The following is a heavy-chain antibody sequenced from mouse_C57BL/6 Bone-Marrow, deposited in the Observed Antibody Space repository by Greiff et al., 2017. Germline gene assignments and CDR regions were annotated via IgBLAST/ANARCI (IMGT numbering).Heavy chain of an antibody. J-gene: IGHJ4*01. Sequence: QVQLQQSGAELMKPGASVKLSCKATGYTFTGYWIEWVKQRPGHGLEWIGEILPGSGSTNYNVKFKGKATFTADTSSNTAYMQLSSLTTEDSTIYYCARSGLRQREYYAMDYWGEGTSVTVSS. CDR1: GYTFTGYW. V-gene: IGHV1-9*01. D-gene: IGHD3-2*02. CDR3: ARSGLRQREYYAMDY. CDR2: ILPGSGST.